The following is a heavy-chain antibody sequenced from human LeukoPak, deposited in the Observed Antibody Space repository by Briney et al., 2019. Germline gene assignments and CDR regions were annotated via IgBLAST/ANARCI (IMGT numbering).Heavy chain of an antibody. D-gene: IGHD4-23*01. J-gene: IGHJ4*02. CDR2: IRYDGSSK. Sequence: GGSLRLSCAASGFTFSTDDMHWVRQAPGTGRGWVASIRYDGSSKYYGDSGKGRFTISRDNSKNTLYLQMNSLRTEDTAVYYCAKLNTTVAFDYWGQGTLVTVSS. CDR1: GFTFSTDD. CDR3: AKLNTTVAFDY. V-gene: IGHV3-30*02.